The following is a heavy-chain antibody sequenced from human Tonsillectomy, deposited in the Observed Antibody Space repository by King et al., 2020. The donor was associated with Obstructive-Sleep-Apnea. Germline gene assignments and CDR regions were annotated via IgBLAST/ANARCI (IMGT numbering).Heavy chain of an antibody. Sequence: VQLVESGAEVKKPGESLKISCKGSGYSFTNYRIGWVRQLPGKGLEYMGIIFPGDSDTRYSPSFQGQVTISADESINTAYLQWSSLEASDTAIYYCARHAGHDFLTGFYNSFDSWGQGPLVTVSS. CDR1: GYSFTNYR. CDR2: IFPGDSDT. J-gene: IGHJ5*01. V-gene: IGHV5-51*01. D-gene: IGHD3-9*01. CDR3: ARHAGHDFLTGFYNSFDS.